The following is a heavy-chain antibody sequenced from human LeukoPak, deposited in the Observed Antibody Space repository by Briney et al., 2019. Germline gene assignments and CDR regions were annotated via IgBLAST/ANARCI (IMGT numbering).Heavy chain of an antibody. V-gene: IGHV1-8*01. CDR1: GYTFTSYD. J-gene: IGHJ5*02. CDR2: MSPNTGKT. Sequence: GASVKVSCKASGYTFTSYDINWVRQATGQGLEWMGRMSPNTGKTDYAQKFQGRVTITRDTSINTVYMELSSLRSDDSAVYYCARGFVDYWSGYYRRDWFDPWGQGTLVTVSS. CDR3: ARGFVDYWSGYYRRDWFDP. D-gene: IGHD3-3*01.